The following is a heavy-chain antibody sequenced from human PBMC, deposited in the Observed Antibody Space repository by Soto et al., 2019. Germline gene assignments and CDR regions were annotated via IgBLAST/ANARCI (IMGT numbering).Heavy chain of an antibody. V-gene: IGHV3-30*18. J-gene: IGHJ4*02. Sequence: QVQLVESGGGVVQPGRSLRLSCAASGFSFSSYGMHWVRQAPGKGLEWVAVISYDGSNKYYADSVKGRFTISRDNSKNTLYLQMNSLRAEDTAVYYCAKDLDTAMAYHFDYWGQGTLVTVSS. CDR2: ISYDGSNK. CDR1: GFSFSSYG. D-gene: IGHD5-18*01. CDR3: AKDLDTAMAYHFDY.